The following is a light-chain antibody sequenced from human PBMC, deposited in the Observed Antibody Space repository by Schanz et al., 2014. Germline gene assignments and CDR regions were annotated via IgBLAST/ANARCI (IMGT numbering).Light chain of an antibody. CDR1: QSVSSN. CDR2: GAS. V-gene: IGKV3D-15*01. CDR3: QQYYSSPRT. Sequence: EIVLTQSPVTLSVSPGERATLSCRASQSVSSNLAWYQQKPGQAPRLLIYGASNRATGVPDRFSGSGSGTDFTLTISSLQAEDVAVYYCQQYYSSPRTFGQGTKLEIK. J-gene: IGKJ2*01.